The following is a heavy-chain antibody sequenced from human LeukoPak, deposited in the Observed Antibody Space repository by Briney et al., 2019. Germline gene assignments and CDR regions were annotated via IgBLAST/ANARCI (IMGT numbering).Heavy chain of an antibody. D-gene: IGHD4-17*01. CDR1: GFTFSSYS. Sequence: NTGGSLRLSCAASGFTFSSYSMNWVRQAPGKGLEWVSSISSSSSYIYYADSVKGRFTISRDNAKNSLYLQMNSLRAEDTAVYYCAKVSHGYGDAIDYWGQGTLVTVSS. CDR3: AKVSHGYGDAIDY. V-gene: IGHV3-21*01. CDR2: ISSSSSYI. J-gene: IGHJ4*02.